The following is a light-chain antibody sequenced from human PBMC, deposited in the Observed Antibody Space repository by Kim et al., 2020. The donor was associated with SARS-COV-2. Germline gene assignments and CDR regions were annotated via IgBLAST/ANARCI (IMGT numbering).Light chain of an antibody. CDR2: DVS. Sequence: QSVLTQPASVSGSPEQSITISCTGTSSDVGGYDYVSWYQQHPDEAPKVMIYDVSNRPSGVSDRFSGSKSGNTASLTISGLQAEDEADYYCSSYTSSSLYVFGTGTKVTVL. J-gene: IGLJ1*01. CDR3: SSYTSSSLYV. CDR1: SSDVGGYDY. V-gene: IGLV2-14*03.